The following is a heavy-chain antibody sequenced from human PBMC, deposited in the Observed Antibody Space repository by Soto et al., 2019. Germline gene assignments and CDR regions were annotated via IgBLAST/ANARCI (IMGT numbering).Heavy chain of an antibody. J-gene: IGHJ4*02. Sequence: EVQLLESGGGLVQPGGSLSLSCAASAFTFNNYAMSWVRQAPGKGLEWVSGIGGSGRTTYYADSVKGRFTISRDNSNNTLFLQMGSLRVEDTAVYYCARGLRDFDWRLPFGYWGQGTLVTVSS. CDR1: AFTFNNYA. CDR2: IGGSGRTT. V-gene: IGHV3-23*01. D-gene: IGHD3-9*01. CDR3: ARGLRDFDWRLPFGY.